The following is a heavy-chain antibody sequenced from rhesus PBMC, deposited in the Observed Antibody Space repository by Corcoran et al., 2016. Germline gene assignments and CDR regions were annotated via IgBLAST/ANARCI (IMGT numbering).Heavy chain of an antibody. CDR1: GGSISSNY. V-gene: IGHV4-147*01. CDR2: IYGGSVTT. Sequence: QVQLQESGPGLVKPSETLSLTCAVSGGSISSNYCTWIRQSPGKGLEWSGNIYGGSVTTNYNTSLKSPDTISTDTSKTLFSLQLNSVAAAATAVYYCASTSERDVWGRGVLVTVSS. CDR3: ASTSERDV. J-gene: IGHJ5-2*02. D-gene: IGHD5-24*01.